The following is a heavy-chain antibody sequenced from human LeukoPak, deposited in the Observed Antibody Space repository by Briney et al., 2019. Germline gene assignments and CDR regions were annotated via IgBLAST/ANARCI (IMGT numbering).Heavy chain of an antibody. V-gene: IGHV4-38-2*02. CDR1: GYSISSIHC. D-gene: IGHD6-19*01. CDR3: ARDEAVAGTHNDY. CDR2: ICHSGGT. Sequence: PSETLSLTCTVSGYSISSIHCWGWIRQPPGKGLEWIGSICHSGGTYYSPSLKSRVIVSLDTSKNQFSLRLSSVTAADTAVYYCARDEAVAGTHNDYWGQGTLVTVSS. J-gene: IGHJ4*02.